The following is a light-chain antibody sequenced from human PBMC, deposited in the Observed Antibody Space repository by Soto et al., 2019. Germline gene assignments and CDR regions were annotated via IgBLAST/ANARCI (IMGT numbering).Light chain of an antibody. Sequence: QSALTQPASVSGSPGQSITISCIGTSSDVGGYNYVSWYQEHPGKAPKLILFDVRDRPSGVSDRFSGSKSGNTASLTISGLQVEDEAHYYCSSYTSNTPLVFGGGTKLTVL. CDR2: DVR. CDR1: SSDVGGYNY. CDR3: SSYTSNTPLV. J-gene: IGLJ3*02. V-gene: IGLV2-14*01.